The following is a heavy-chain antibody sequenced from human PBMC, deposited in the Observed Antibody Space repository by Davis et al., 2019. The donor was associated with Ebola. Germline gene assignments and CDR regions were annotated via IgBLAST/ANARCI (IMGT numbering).Heavy chain of an antibody. D-gene: IGHD3-3*02. CDR1: GFTFSSYG. Sequence: GGSLRLSCAASGFTFSSYGMHWVRQAPGKGLEWVANIKQDGSEKYYVDSVKGRFTISRDNAKNSLYLQMNSLRAEDTAVYYCAACYRGLLAPWGQGTLVTVSS. V-gene: IGHV3-7*03. J-gene: IGHJ4*02. CDR2: IKQDGSEK. CDR3: AACYRGLLAP.